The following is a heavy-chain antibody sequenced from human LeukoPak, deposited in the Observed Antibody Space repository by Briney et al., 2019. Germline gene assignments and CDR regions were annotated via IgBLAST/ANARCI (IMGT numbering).Heavy chain of an antibody. CDR2: IRQDGSGQ. J-gene: IGHJ4*02. CDR3: GRWLYSSGWAIDY. Sequence: GGSLRLSCAASGFTFSSYYMSWVRQAPGKGLEWVANIRQDGSGQFYADSVKGRFTISRDNAKNSLYLQMDSLRVEDTAVYYCGRWLYSSGWAIDYWGQGTLVTVSS. V-gene: IGHV3-7*01. CDR1: GFTFSSYY. D-gene: IGHD6-19*01.